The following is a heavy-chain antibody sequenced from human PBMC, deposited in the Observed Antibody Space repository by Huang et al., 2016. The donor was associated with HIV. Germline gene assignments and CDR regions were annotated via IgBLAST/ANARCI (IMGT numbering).Heavy chain of an antibody. CDR3: ARTKGEFDF. CDR1: GYKFHIYE. CDR2: ISGYNVST. Sequence: QIHLVKSGPEVKQPGASVKVSCKASGYKFHIYEITWVRQTPGQGLEWMEWISGYNVSTRFAQKFQDRLTMTTDVSTSTAYLELRSLRLDDTAVYYCARTKGEFDFWGQGALVTVSS. V-gene: IGHV1-18*04. J-gene: IGHJ4*02. D-gene: IGHD3-16*01.